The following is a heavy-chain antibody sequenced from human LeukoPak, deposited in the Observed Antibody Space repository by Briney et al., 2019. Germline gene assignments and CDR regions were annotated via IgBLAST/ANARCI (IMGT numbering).Heavy chain of an antibody. V-gene: IGHV1-18*01. Sequence: YTFXXYXISWVRQAPGQGREWMGWISAYNGNTNYAQKLQGRVTMTTDTSTSTAYMELRSLRSDDTAVYYCAREPRYSSSWYLVWGQGTLVTVSS. J-gene: IGHJ4*02. CDR3: AREPRYSSSWYLV. D-gene: IGHD6-13*01. CDR1: YTFXXYX. CDR2: ISAYNGNT.